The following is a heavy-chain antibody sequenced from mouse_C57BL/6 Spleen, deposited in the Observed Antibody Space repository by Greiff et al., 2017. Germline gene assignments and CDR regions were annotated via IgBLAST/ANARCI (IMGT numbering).Heavy chain of an antibody. CDR3: TRGRLWGY. J-gene: IGHJ2*01. CDR2: IDPETGGT. V-gene: IGHV1-15*01. CDR1: GYTFTDYE. D-gene: IGHD1-1*02. Sequence: QVQLQQSGAELVRPGASVTLSCKASGYTFTDYEMHWVKQTPVHGLEWIGAIDPETGGTAYNQKFKGKALLTADKSSSTAYMELRSLTSEDSAVYYCTRGRLWGYWGQGTTLTVSS.